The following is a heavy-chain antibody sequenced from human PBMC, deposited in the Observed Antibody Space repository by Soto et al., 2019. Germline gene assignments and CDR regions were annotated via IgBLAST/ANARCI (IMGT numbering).Heavy chain of an antibody. V-gene: IGHV3-30-3*01. CDR2: ISYDGSNK. Sequence: GGSLRLSCAASGFTFSSYAMHWVRQAPGKGLEWVAVISYDGSNKYYADSVKGRFTISRDNSKNTLYLQMTSLRAEYTAVYYCARGRSRRRDGYNLDYWGQGTLVTVSS. D-gene: IGHD5-12*01. J-gene: IGHJ4*02. CDR3: ARGRSRRRDGYNLDY. CDR1: GFTFSSYA.